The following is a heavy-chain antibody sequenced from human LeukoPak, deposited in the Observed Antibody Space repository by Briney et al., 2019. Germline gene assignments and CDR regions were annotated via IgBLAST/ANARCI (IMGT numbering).Heavy chain of an antibody. V-gene: IGHV1-69*05. J-gene: IGHJ6*03. D-gene: IGHD2-15*01. CDR1: GGTFSSYA. CDR3: ARDGVGYCSGGSCYYYYMDV. CDR2: IIPIFGTA. Sequence: ASVKVSCKASGGTFSSYAISWVRQAPGQGLEWMGRIIPIFGTANYAQKFQGRVTITTDESTSTAYMELSSLRSEDTAVYYCARDGVGYCSGGSCYYYYMDVWGKGTTVTVSS.